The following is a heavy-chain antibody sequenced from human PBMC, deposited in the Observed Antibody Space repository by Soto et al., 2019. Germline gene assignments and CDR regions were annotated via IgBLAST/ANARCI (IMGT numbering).Heavy chain of an antibody. Sequence: EVQLVESGGGLVQPGGSLRLSCAASGFTFSSYWMHWVRQAPGKGLVWVSRINSDGSSTSYADSVKGRFTISRDNAKNTLYLQMNSLRAEDTAVYYCARAPTRGTIFGVVITGHAFDIWCQGTMVTVSS. J-gene: IGHJ3*02. CDR1: GFTFSSYW. CDR3: ARAPTRGTIFGVVITGHAFDI. V-gene: IGHV3-74*01. D-gene: IGHD3-3*01. CDR2: INSDGSST.